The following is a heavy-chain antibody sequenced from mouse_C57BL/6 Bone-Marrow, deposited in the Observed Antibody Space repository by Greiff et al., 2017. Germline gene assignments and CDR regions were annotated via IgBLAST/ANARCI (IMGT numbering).Heavy chain of an antibody. CDR1: GYTFTSYW. J-gene: IGHJ4*01. CDR2: IDPNSGGT. V-gene: IGHV1-72*01. Sequence: VKLQQPGAELVKPGASVKLSCKASGYTFTSYWMHWVKQRPGRGLEWIGRIDPNSGGTKYNEKFKSKATLTVDKPSSTAYMQLSSLTSEDSAVYYCARQLRRTPYYAMDYWGQGTSVTVSS. D-gene: IGHD3-2*02. CDR3: ARQLRRTPYYAMDY.